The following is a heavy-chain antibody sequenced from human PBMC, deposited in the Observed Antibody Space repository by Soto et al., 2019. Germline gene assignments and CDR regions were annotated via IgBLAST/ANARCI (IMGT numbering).Heavy chain of an antibody. V-gene: IGHV5-10-1*01. CDR2: IDPSDSYT. D-gene: IGHD3-22*01. CDR3: ATVRYYYDSSGPPFF. CDR1: GYSFTSYW. J-gene: IGHJ3*01. Sequence: GESLKISCKGSGYSFTSYWISWVRQMPGKGLEWMGRIDPSDSYTNYSPSFQGHVTISADKSISTAYLQWSSLKASDTAMYYCATVRYYYDSSGPPFFWGQGTMVTVSS.